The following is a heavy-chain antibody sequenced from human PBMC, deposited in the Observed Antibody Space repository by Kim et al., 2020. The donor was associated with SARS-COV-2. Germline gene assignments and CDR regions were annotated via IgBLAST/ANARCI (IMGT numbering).Heavy chain of an antibody. Sequence: SETLSLTCTVSGGSISSYYWSWIRQPPGKGLEWIGYIYYSGSTNYNPSLKSRVTISVDTSKNQFSLKLSSVTAADTAVYYCARHRGWIQLWVDYYYYGMDVWGQGTTVTVSS. D-gene: IGHD5-18*01. J-gene: IGHJ6*02. CDR1: GGSISSYY. CDR2: IYYSGST. V-gene: IGHV4-59*08. CDR3: ARHRGWIQLWVDYYYYGMDV.